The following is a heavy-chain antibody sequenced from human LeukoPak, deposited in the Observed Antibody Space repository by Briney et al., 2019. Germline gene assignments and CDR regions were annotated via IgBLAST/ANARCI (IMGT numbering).Heavy chain of an antibody. J-gene: IGHJ4*02. D-gene: IGHD5-24*01. CDR3: ARGSGPGAGDGYNFNFDY. CDR2: IIPIFGTA. Sequence: ASVKVSCKASGGTFSSYAISWVRQAPGQGLEWMGGIIPIFGTANYAQKFQGRVTITTDESTSTAYMELSSLRSEDTAVYYCARGSGPGAGDGYNFNFDYWGQGTLVTVSS. CDR1: GGTFSSYA. V-gene: IGHV1-69*05.